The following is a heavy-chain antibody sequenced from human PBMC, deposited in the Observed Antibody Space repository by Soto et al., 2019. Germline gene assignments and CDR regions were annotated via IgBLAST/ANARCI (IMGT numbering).Heavy chain of an antibody. CDR3: AKSSSGLRGYFDS. V-gene: IGHV3-30-3*02. J-gene: IGHJ4*02. CDR1: GFTLSTFA. Sequence: PGGSLRLSCAVSGFTLSTFAMHWVRQAPGKGLEWVATTSYDGLNTFYGESVRGRFPISRDTSKNTLFLQMNSLKTEDTAVYYCAKSSSGLRGYFDSWGRGTLVTVSS. D-gene: IGHD3-10*01. CDR2: TSYDGLNT.